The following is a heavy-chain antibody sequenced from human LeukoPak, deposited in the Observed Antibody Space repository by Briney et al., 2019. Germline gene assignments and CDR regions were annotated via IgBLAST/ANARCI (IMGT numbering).Heavy chain of an antibody. D-gene: IGHD6-19*01. CDR1: GFTSNSYA. CDR3: ARGSRIAVAGNWFDP. CDR2: ISSSGSTI. J-gene: IGHJ5*02. Sequence: PGGSLRLSCAASGFTSNSYAMNWVHQAPGKGLEWVSYISSSGSTIYYADSVKGRFTISRDNAKNSLYLQMNSLRAEDTAVYYCARGSRIAVAGNWFDPWGQGTLVTVSS. V-gene: IGHV3-48*03.